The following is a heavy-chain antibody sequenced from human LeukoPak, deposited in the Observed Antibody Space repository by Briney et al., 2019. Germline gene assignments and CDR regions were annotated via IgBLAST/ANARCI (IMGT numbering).Heavy chain of an antibody. CDR1: GFTFSSYG. Sequence: PGRSLRLSCAASGFTFSSYGMHWVRQAPGKGLEWVAVIWYDGSNKYYADSVKGRFTISRDNSKNTLHLQVNSLRAEDTAVYYCASTSGWYEPIDYWGQGTLVTVSS. V-gene: IGHV3-33*01. CDR3: ASTSGWYEPIDY. J-gene: IGHJ4*02. CDR2: IWYDGSNK. D-gene: IGHD6-19*01.